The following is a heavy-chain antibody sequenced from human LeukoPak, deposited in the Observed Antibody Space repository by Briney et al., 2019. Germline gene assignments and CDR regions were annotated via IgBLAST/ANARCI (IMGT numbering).Heavy chain of an antibody. V-gene: IGHV4-39*07. Sequence: SETLSLTCTVSGGSISSSSYYGGWIRQPPGKGLEWIGSIYYSGGTYYKPSLKSRVTISVDTSKNQFSLKLSSVTAADTAVYYCAREDYYDSSGPIGVDYWGQGTLVTVSS. CDR1: GGSISSSSYY. CDR2: IYYSGGT. J-gene: IGHJ4*02. D-gene: IGHD3-22*01. CDR3: AREDYYDSSGPIGVDY.